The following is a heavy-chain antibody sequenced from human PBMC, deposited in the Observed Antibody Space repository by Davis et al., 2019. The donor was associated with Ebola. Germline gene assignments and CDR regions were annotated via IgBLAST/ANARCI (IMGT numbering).Heavy chain of an antibody. CDR2: IIPILGIA. D-gene: IGHD3-10*01. Sequence: SVKVSCKASGGTFTSYAISWVRQAPGQGLEWMGRIIPILGIANYAQKFQGRVTITADKSTSTAYMELSSLRSEDTAVYYCTRDDYWSGENWFDPWGQGTLVTVSS. CDR1: GGTFTSYA. J-gene: IGHJ5*02. V-gene: IGHV1-69*04. CDR3: TRDDYWSGENWFDP.